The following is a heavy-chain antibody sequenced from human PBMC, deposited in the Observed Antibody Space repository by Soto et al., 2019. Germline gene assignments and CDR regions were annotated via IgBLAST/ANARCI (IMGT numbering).Heavy chain of an antibody. CDR3: ARVKGAPVRVTPEIAFDI. V-gene: IGHV4-59*01. D-gene: IGHD4-4*01. CDR1: GGSLSSYY. CDR2: IYYSGST. J-gene: IGHJ3*02. Sequence: PSGTLSLTCTVSGGSLSSYYWSWVRPPPGKGLEWIGYIYYSGSTNYNPSLKSRVTISVDTSKNQFSLKLSSVTAADTAVYYCARVKGAPVRVTPEIAFDIWGQGTMVTLSS.